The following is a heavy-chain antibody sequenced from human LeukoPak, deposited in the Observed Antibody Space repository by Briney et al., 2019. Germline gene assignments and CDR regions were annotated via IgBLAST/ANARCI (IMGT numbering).Heavy chain of an antibody. CDR3: ASCLSSSWYEEEHWFDP. V-gene: IGHV1-69*13. J-gene: IGHJ5*02. D-gene: IGHD6-13*01. CDR2: IIPIFGTA. CDR1: GGTFSSYA. Sequence: SVKVSCKASGGTFSSYAISWVRQAPGQGLEWMGGIIPIFGTANYAQKFQGRVTITADESTSTACMELSNLRSEDTAVYYCASCLSSSWYEEEHWFDPWGQGTLVTVSS.